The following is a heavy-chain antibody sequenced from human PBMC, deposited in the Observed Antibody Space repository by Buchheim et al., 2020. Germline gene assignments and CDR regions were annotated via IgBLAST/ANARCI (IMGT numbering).Heavy chain of an antibody. J-gene: IGHJ5*02. D-gene: IGHD3-9*01. Sequence: EVQLVESGGGLVKPGGSLRLSCAASGFTFSDYTMNWVRQAPGKGPEWVSSISGSSNYIYYADSVKGRFTISRDKAKKSLYLQMNSLRAEDTAVYYCARVLRYFDWSFDPWGQGTL. CDR2: ISGSSNYI. V-gene: IGHV3-21*01. CDR3: ARVLRYFDWSFDP. CDR1: GFTFSDYT.